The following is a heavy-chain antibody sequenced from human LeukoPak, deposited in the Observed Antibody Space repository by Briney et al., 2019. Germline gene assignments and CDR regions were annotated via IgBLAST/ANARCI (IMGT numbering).Heavy chain of an antibody. CDR1: GYTFTSYY. Sequence: ASVKVSCKASGYTFTSYYMHWVRQAPGQGLEWMGIINPSGGSTSCAQKFQGRVTMTRDTSTSTVYMELSSLRSEDTAVYYCARGNLAAAGTLFYYYGMDVWGQGTTVTVSS. CDR3: ARGNLAAAGTLFYYYGMDV. J-gene: IGHJ6*02. D-gene: IGHD6-13*01. CDR2: INPSGGST. V-gene: IGHV1-46*01.